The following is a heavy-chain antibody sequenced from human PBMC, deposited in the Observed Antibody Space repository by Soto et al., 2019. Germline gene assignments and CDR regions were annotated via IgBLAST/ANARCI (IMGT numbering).Heavy chain of an antibody. D-gene: IGHD3-9*01. J-gene: IGHJ4*02. CDR2: ISAGGGRT. V-gene: IGHV3-23*01. CDR3: ARDDGLRYFDWFIPANY. Sequence: PGGSLRLSCAASGFSFSNYAMSWVRQAPDKGLEWVSGISAGGGRTHYADSVKGRFTISRDNSKNTLYLQMNSLRAEDTAVYYCARDDGLRYFDWFIPANYWGQGTLVTVSS. CDR1: GFSFSNYA.